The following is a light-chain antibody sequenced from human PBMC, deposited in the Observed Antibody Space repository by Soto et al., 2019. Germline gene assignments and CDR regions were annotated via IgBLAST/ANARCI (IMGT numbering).Light chain of an antibody. J-gene: IGKJ4*01. CDR2: GAS. Sequence: NVLTHSPGTLSFSPGEIATLSFRASQSLSSSYLAWYQQKPGQAPRLLIYGASSRATGIPDRFSGSGSGTDFTLTISRLEPEDFAVYYCQQFATSPLTFGGGTKVDIK. V-gene: IGKV3-20*01. CDR1: QSLSSSY. CDR3: QQFATSPLT.